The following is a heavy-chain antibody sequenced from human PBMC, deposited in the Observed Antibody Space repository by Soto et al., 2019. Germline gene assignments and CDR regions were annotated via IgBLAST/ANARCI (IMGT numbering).Heavy chain of an antibody. CDR1: GFTFSDYY. J-gene: IGHJ4*02. Sequence: GGSLRLSCAASGFTFSDYYTSWIRQAPGKGLEWVSYISSSGSTIYYADSVKGRFTISRDNAKNSLYLQMNSLRAEDTAVYYCARYPKYCSSTSCSGNFDDWGQGTLVTVSS. CDR3: ARYPKYCSSTSCSGNFDD. V-gene: IGHV3-11*01. CDR2: ISSSGSTI. D-gene: IGHD2-2*01.